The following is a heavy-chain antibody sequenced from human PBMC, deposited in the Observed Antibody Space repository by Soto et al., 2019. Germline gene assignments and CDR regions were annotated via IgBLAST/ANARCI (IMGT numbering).Heavy chain of an antibody. J-gene: IGHJ3*02. Sequence: QLHLVQSGAVVKKPGVSVTVSCSASGYPVTAYYMHWVRQAPGRGLEWMGGINPATGAAKYTQTFQGRVTMTRDPSTSTVFMELSGLTSEDTAVFYCARGGGVGVAGSAAFDMWGQGTLVTVSS. CDR1: GYPVTAYY. CDR3: ARGGGVGVAGSAAFDM. V-gene: IGHV1-2*02. D-gene: IGHD3-3*01. CDR2: INPATGAA.